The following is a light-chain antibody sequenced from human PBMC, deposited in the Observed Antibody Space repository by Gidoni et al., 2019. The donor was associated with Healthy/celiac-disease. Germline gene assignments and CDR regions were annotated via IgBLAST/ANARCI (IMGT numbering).Light chain of an antibody. Sequence: AIRMTQSPSSFSASTGDRVTITCRACQGISSYLALYQQKPGKAPKLLIYAASTLQSGVPSRFSGSGSGTDFTLTISCLQSEDFATYYCQQYYSYPLTFGQGTRLEIK. CDR3: QQYYSYPLT. CDR1: QGISSY. V-gene: IGKV1-8*01. CDR2: AAS. J-gene: IGKJ5*01.